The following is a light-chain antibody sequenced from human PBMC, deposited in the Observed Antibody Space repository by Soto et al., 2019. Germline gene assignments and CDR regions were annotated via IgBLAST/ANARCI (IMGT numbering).Light chain of an antibody. Sequence: EIVLTQSPGTLSLSPGDRATLSCRASQRVSSSYLAWYQQKPGQAPRLLIYDASTRAAGVPDRVTGGGSGTDFTLTISALEPEDFALYFCQQYERPPFAFGQGTRLEI. J-gene: IGKJ2*01. V-gene: IGKV3-20*01. CDR3: QQYERPPFA. CDR1: QRVSSSY. CDR2: DAS.